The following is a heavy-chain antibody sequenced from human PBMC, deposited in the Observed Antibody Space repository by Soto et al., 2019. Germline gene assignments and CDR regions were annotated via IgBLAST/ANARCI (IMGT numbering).Heavy chain of an antibody. J-gene: IGHJ6*02. CDR2: ISAYNVNT. Sequence: QVQLVQSGAEVKKPGASVKVSCKASGYTFTSYDISWVRQAPGQGLEWMGWISAYNVNTNYAQKLKGRVNMTTDTSTSTAYMELRSLRSDDTAVYYCARDRVEGIAAAGTWVLYYYYGMDVWGQGTTVTVSS. D-gene: IGHD6-13*01. CDR1: GYTFTSYD. CDR3: ARDRVEGIAAAGTWVLYYYYGMDV. V-gene: IGHV1-18*01.